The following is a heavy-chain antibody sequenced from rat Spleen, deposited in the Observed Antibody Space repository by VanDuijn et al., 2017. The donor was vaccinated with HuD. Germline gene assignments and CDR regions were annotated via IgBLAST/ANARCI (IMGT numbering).Heavy chain of an antibody. J-gene: IGHJ4*01. CDR3: VRQDTSGYSNWFAY. D-gene: IGHD4-3*01. V-gene: IGHV5S13*01. CDR1: GFTFRNYD. Sequence: EVQLVESGGGLVQPGGSLRLSCTTSGFTFRNYDMAWVRQAPTKGLEWVTSISPSGGATYYRDSVKGRFTVSRDNAKNTLYLQLDSLRSEDTATYYCVRQDTSGYSNWFAYWGQGASVTVSS. CDR2: ISPSGGAT.